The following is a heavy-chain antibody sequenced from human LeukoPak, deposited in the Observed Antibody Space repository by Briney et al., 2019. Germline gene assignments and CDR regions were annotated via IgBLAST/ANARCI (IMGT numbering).Heavy chain of an antibody. J-gene: IGHJ4*02. V-gene: IGHV1-3*01. CDR3: AATDLGDY. D-gene: IGHD4-17*01. Sequence: GASVKVSCTASGYTFTSYAMHWVRQAPGQRPEWMGWINAGNGNTKYFQKFQGRVTFTRDTSASTAYMELSSLRSEDTAVYYCAATDLGDYWGQGTLVTVSS. CDR1: GYTFTSYA. CDR2: INAGNGNT.